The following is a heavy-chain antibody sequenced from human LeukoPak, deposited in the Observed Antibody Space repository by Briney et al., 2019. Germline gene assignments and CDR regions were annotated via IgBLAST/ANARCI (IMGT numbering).Heavy chain of an antibody. J-gene: IGHJ4*02. Sequence: GGSLRLSCAASGFTFSSYGIHWVRQAPGKGLEWVAVIWYDGSNKYYADSVKGRFTISRDNSKNTLYLQMNSLRAEDTAVYYCARDEGGKALDYWGQGTLVTVSS. CDR2: IWYDGSNK. CDR3: ARDEGGKALDY. D-gene: IGHD1-1*01. CDR1: GFTFSSYG. V-gene: IGHV3-33*01.